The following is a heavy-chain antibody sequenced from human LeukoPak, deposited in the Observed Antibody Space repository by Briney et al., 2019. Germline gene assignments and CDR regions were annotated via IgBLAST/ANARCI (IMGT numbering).Heavy chain of an antibody. V-gene: IGHV4-4*07. CDR1: GGSISSYY. CDR3: VRQVAGPFFDI. D-gene: IGHD6-19*01. J-gene: IGHJ4*02. CDR2: IYTSGNT. Sequence: SETLSLTCTVSGGSISSYYWSWIRQPAGKGLEWIGRIYTSGNTNYNPSLKSRVTMSLDTPKNQFSLKLSSVTAADTAVYYCVRQVAGPFFDIWGQGTLVTVSS.